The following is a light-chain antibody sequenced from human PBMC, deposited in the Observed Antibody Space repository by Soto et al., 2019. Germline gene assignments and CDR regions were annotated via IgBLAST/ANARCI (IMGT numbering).Light chain of an antibody. Sequence: DIPHTQGPTMLTASVGDRVTITCRASQSISTKLAWYQQKPGKAPKLLIYGASTMESGTPARFSGSGSGTEFTLTINSLQSEDSAVYYCQQHNQWPMTFGQGTRVEIK. J-gene: IGKJ5*01. CDR1: QSISTK. CDR3: QQHNQWPMT. V-gene: IGKV1-5*01. CDR2: GAS.